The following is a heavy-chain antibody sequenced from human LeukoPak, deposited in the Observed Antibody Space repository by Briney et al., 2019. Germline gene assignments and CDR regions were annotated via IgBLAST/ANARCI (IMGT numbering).Heavy chain of an antibody. CDR2: IYYSGST. D-gene: IGHD2-2*02. CDR3: ARSGGSWYTSQYFDY. V-gene: IGHV4-34*01. CDR1: GGSFSGYY. Sequence: SETLSLTCAVYGGSFSGYYWSWIRQPPGKGLEWIGSIYYSGSTYYNPSLKSRVTISVDTSKNQFSLKLSSVTAADTAVYYCARSGGSWYTSQYFDYWGQGTLVTVSS. J-gene: IGHJ4*02.